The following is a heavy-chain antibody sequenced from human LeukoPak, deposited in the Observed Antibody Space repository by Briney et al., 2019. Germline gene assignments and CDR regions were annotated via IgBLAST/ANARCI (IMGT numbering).Heavy chain of an antibody. CDR2: ISSSGSTI. D-gene: IGHD2-2*01. J-gene: IGHJ5*02. CDR1: GFSFSNYA. CDR3: ARGVVPAANPWFDP. Sequence: GGSLRLSCAASGFSFSNYAMSWVRQAPARGPEWVSYISSSGSTIYYADSVKGRFTISRDNAKNSLYLQMNSLRAEDTAVYYCARGVVPAANPWFDPWGQGTLVTVSS. V-gene: IGHV3-11*01.